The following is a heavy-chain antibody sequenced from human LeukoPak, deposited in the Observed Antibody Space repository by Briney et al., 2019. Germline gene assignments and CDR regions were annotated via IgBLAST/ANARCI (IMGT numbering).Heavy chain of an antibody. CDR3: VREGNDLLSKNFDY. CDR1: GFTFTDYY. D-gene: IGHD5-12*01. J-gene: IGHJ4*02. Sequence: ASVKVSCKASGFTFTDYYIHWVRQAPGQGLEWMGYINPHSGVRSSPQKFQGSVTMTPDTSISEVYMELSSLTSDDTAIYYCVREGNDLLSKNFDYWGQGTLVTVSS. CDR2: INPHSGVR. V-gene: IGHV1-2*02.